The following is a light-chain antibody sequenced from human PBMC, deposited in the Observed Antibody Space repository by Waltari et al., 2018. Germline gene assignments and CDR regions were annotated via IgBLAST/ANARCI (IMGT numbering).Light chain of an antibody. V-gene: IGLV1-44*01. CDR3: ATWDDKLNGVL. CDR1: SSNIGVND. CDR2: SNY. J-gene: IGLJ3*02. Sequence: QSALTQRPSLSGTPGQGVTISCSGASSNIGVNDVNWYQQFPGTAPKPPIYSNYRRPSGVPGRFSGSKYGISASLAISGLQSEDEADYYCATWDDKLNGVLFGGGTKLTVL.